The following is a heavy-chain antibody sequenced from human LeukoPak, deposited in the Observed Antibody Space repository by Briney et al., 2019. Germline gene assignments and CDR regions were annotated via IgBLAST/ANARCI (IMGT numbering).Heavy chain of an antibody. CDR1: GGSISTYY. V-gene: IGHV4-59*08. D-gene: IGHD3-22*01. Sequence: SETLSLTCTVSGGSISTYYWSWIRQPPGKALEWIGYTYYSGSTNYNPALKSRVTMSVDTSKNQFSLRLSSVTAADTAVYYCVRGDYYDSSEHFQHWGQGTLVTVSS. CDR2: TYYSGST. J-gene: IGHJ1*01. CDR3: VRGDYYDSSEHFQH.